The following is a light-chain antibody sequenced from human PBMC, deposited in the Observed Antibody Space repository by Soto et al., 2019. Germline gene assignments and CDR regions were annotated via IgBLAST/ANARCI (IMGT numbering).Light chain of an antibody. V-gene: IGLV2-11*01. CDR1: SSDVGGYNY. CDR2: DVS. CDR3: CTSASSYTYV. Sequence: SVLTQPRSVSGSPGQSVTISCTGTSSDVGGYNYVSWYQQHPGKARKLMIYDVSKRPSGVPDRFSGSKSGNTASLTISGLQAEDEAYYYCCTSASSYTYVFEAG. J-gene: IGLJ1*01.